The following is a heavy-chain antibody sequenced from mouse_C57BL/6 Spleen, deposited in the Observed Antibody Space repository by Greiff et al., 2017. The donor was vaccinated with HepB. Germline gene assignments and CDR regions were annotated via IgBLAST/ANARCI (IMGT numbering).Heavy chain of an antibody. CDR3: ARGRIYYDYDEGDAMDY. Sequence: VQLQQPGAELVMPGASVKLSCKASGYTFTSYWMHWVKQRPGQGLEWIGEIDPSDSYTNYNQKFKGKSTLTVDKSSSTAYMQLSSLTSEDSAVYYCARGRIYYDYDEGDAMDYWGQGTSVTVSS. D-gene: IGHD2-4*01. J-gene: IGHJ4*01. CDR1: GYTFTSYW. V-gene: IGHV1-69*01. CDR2: IDPSDSYT.